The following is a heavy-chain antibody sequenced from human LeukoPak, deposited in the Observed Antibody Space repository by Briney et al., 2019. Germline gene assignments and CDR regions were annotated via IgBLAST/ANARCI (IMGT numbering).Heavy chain of an antibody. Sequence: SETLSLTCTVSGGSISSSSYYWGWIRQPPGKGLEWIGSIYYSGSTYYNPSLKSRVTISVDTSKNHFSLKLSSVTAADTAVYYCARTYGSSGLGYFDLWGRGTLVTVSS. D-gene: IGHD6-13*01. CDR3: ARTYGSSGLGYFDL. V-gene: IGHV4-39*07. J-gene: IGHJ2*01. CDR2: IYYSGST. CDR1: GGSISSSSYY.